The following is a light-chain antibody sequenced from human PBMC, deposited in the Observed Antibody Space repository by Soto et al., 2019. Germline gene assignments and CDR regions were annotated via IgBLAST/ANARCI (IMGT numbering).Light chain of an antibody. CDR3: QQSYSTPPWT. CDR2: AAS. CDR1: QSISSY. V-gene: IGKV1-39*01. Sequence: DIQMTQSPSSLSASVGDRVTITCRASQSISSYLNWYQQKPGKAPKLLIYAASSLQSGVPSRFSGSVSGTDFTLTISSLQPEDFATYYCQQSYSTPPWTFGQGTKVESK. J-gene: IGKJ1*01.